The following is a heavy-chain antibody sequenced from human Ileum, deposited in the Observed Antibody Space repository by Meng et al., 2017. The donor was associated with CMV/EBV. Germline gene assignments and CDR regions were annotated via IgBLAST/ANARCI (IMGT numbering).Heavy chain of an antibody. D-gene: IGHD1-14*01. Sequence: GESLKISCAASGFTVSNNYMNWVRQAPGKGLGWVSVIYSGGSTYSADSVKGRFTISRDDSKNTQYLQMNSLRAEGTTMYYCAREPSHGKSAFDIWGQGAMVTVSS. J-gene: IGHJ3*02. CDR3: AREPSHGKSAFDI. V-gene: IGHV3-66*02. CDR1: GFTVSNNY. CDR2: IYSGGST.